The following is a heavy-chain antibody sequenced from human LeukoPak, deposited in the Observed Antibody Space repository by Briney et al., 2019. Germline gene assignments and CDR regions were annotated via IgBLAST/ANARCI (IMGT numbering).Heavy chain of an antibody. D-gene: IGHD1-26*01. CDR3: ARTMYITGSSDFDY. CDR2: ISYDGSKT. J-gene: IGHJ4*02. V-gene: IGHV3-30-3*01. Sequence: PGGSLRLSCAASGFTFNIYAMHWVRQAPGKGLEWVAVISYDGSKTYYADSVKGRFTISRDNSKNTLYLQMNSLRAEDTALYYCARTMYITGSSDFDYWVQGTLVTVSS. CDR1: GFTFNIYA.